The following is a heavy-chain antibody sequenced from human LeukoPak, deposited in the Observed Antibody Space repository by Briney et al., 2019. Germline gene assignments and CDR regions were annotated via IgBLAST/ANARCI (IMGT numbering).Heavy chain of an antibody. CDR2: IYYNGST. CDR1: GGSIRSDY. J-gene: IGHJ4*02. V-gene: IGHV4-59*08. Sequence: SETLSLTCSDSGGSIRSDYGSWIRQPPGKRLEWIGYIYYNGSTNYNPSPRSRVTTSVDTSKNQVSRKVSSMTAADTAVYYCATGSRRYDYWGQGTLVTVSS. D-gene: IGHD1-1*01. CDR3: ATGSRRYDY.